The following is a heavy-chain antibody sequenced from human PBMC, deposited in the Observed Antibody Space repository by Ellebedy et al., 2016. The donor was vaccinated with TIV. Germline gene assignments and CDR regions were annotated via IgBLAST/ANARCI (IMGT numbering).Heavy chain of an antibody. V-gene: IGHV3-48*01. CDR3: ARGPPIAARTSWFDP. Sequence: GESLKISXAASGFNFSNYNINWVRQAPGKGLEWVSYSSKSSRTIYYADSVKGRFTISREKAKNSLYLQMNSLRAEDTAVYYCARGPPIAARTSWFDPWGQGTMVTVSS. CDR2: SSKSSRTI. D-gene: IGHD6-13*01. J-gene: IGHJ5*02. CDR1: GFNFSNYN.